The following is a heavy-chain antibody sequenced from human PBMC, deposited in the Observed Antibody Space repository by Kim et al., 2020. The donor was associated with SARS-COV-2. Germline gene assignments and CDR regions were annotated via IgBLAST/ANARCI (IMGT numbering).Heavy chain of an antibody. Sequence: SVKGRFTISRDNSKNTLYLQMNSLRAEDTAMYYCAKDKVPTMVRGVMFDYWGQGTLVTVSS. V-gene: IGHV3-33*06. CDR3: AKDKVPTMVRGVMFDY. J-gene: IGHJ4*02. D-gene: IGHD3-10*01.